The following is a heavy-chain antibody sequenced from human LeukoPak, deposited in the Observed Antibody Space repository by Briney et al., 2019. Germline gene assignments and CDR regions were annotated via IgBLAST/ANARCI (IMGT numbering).Heavy chain of an antibody. D-gene: IGHD6-19*01. CDR3: ARDLRFSSAWYDWYFDL. V-gene: IGHV4-59*01. J-gene: IGHJ2*01. Sequence: SETLSLTCTVSGDYISSYYWTWIRQPPGKGLEWIGYIHSSGSTNFNPSLKSRVTISVDTSKNQFSLKLSSLTAADTAVYYCARDLRFSSAWYDWYFDLWGRGTLVTVSS. CDR2: IHSSGST. CDR1: GDYISSYY.